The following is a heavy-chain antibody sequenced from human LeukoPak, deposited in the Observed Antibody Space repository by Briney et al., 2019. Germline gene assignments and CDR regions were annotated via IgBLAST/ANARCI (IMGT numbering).Heavy chain of an antibody. V-gene: IGHV5-51*01. CDR2: IFPGDSDT. CDR1: GYRFTTHW. CDR3: ASSESQTKFDY. Sequence: GESLKISCKGSGYRFTTHWTGWVRQMPGKGLEWMGIIFPGDSDTAYSPSFQGHVTISADKSISTAFLQWSSLKASDSAMYYCASSESQTKFDYWGQGTLVTVSS. J-gene: IGHJ4*02. D-gene: IGHD1-7*01.